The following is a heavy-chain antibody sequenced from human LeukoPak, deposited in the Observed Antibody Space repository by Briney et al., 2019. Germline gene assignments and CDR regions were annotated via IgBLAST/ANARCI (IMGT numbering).Heavy chain of an antibody. CDR2: IHGNGETT. J-gene: IGHJ3*01. V-gene: IGHV3-23*01. CDR1: GFTFSSYG. D-gene: IGHD3-16*01. CDR3: GRDPNGDYVGAFEF. Sequence: PGGSLRLSCAASGFTFSSYGLIWVRQAPGKGLEWVSGIHGNGETTYYGDSVKGRFTISRDNSKSTLYLQMNSLRVEDTAEYFCGRDPNGDYVGAFEFWGQGTKVAVSS.